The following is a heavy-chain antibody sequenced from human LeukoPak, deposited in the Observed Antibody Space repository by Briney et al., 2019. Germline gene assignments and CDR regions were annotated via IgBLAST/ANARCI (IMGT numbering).Heavy chain of an antibody. Sequence: WASVKVSCKASGGTFSSYAISWVRQAPGQGLEWMGRIIPILGIANYAQKFQGRVTITADKSTSTAYMELSSLRSEDTAVYYCAATGTEALGHPFDYWGQGTLVTVSS. D-gene: IGHD1-14*01. CDR1: GGTFSSYA. CDR2: IIPILGIA. CDR3: AATGTEALGHPFDY. J-gene: IGHJ4*02. V-gene: IGHV1-69*04.